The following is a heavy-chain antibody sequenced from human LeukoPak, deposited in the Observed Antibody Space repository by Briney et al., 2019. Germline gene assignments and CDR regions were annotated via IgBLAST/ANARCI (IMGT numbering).Heavy chain of an antibody. CDR3: AKDGLIFGVVTIGY. CDR2: ISGSGGST. J-gene: IGHJ4*02. Sequence: GGSLRLSCAASGFTFSSCWMNWVRQAPGKGLEWVSAISGSGGSTYYADSVKGRFTISRDNSKNTLYLQMNSLRAEDTAVYYCAKDGLIFGVVTIGYWGQGTLVTVSS. D-gene: IGHD3-3*01. V-gene: IGHV3-23*01. CDR1: GFTFSSCW.